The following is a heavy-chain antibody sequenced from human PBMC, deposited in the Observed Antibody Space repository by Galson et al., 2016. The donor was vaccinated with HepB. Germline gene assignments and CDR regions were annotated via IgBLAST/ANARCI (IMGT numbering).Heavy chain of an antibody. CDR2: IHYSGST. CDR3: ARVVAAATNWIDP. CDR1: GGSISSGGYY. J-gene: IGHJ5*02. Sequence: TLSLTCTVSGGSISSGGYYWSWIRQHPGKGLEWIGYIHYSGSTYYNPSLKSRVTISVDTSKNQFSLKLTSLTAADTAVYYCARVVAAATNWIDPWGQGTLVTVSS. V-gene: IGHV4-31*03. D-gene: IGHD2-15*01.